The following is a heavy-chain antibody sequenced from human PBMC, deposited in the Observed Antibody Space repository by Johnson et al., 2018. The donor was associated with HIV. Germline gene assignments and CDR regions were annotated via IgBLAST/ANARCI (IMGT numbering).Heavy chain of an antibody. Sequence: VQLVESGGGVVQPGRSLRLSCAASGFTFSDYYMSWIRQAPGKGLEWVSVIYSCGSTYYADSVKGRFTISRDNSKNTLHLQMHSLRAEDTAVYYCARACRDGYTCDAFDIWGQGTMVTVSS. CDR1: GFTFSDYY. V-gene: IGHV3-66*02. CDR2: IYSCGST. D-gene: IGHD5-24*01. J-gene: IGHJ3*02. CDR3: ARACRDGYTCDAFDI.